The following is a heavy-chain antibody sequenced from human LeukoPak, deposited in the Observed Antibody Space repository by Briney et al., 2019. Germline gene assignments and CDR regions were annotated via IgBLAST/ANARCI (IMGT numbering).Heavy chain of an antibody. CDR1: GYTFIDCY. V-gene: IGHV1-2*02. CDR2: INPNSGGT. Sequence: EASVKVSCKASGYTFIDCYIHWMRQAPGQGLEWMGWINPNSGGTNHAQRFQGRVTMTRDTSISTAYMELSSLRSDDTAVYYCARGCSTYSAYYDYWGQGTQVTVSS. CDR3: ARGCSTYSAYYDY. J-gene: IGHJ4*01. D-gene: IGHD6-25*01.